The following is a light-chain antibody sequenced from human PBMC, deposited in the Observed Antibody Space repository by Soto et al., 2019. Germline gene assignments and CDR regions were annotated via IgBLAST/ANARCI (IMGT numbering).Light chain of an antibody. CDR3: QQRSNI. CDR1: ESTSGY. CDR2: DAS. V-gene: IGKV3-11*01. J-gene: IGKJ3*01. Sequence: EIVLTQPPATLSLSPGERATLSCRASESTSGYLAWYQQKPGQAPRLLIYDASNRATGIPARFSGSGSGTDFTLTISSLEPEDFAVYYCQQRSNIFGPGTKVDIK.